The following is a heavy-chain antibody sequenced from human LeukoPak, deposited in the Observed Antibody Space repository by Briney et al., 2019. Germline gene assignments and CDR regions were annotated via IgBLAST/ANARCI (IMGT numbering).Heavy chain of an antibody. CDR1: GFTFSSYS. J-gene: IGHJ4*02. Sequence: GGSLRLSCAASGFTFSSYSMNWVRQAPGKGLEWVSSISSSSSYIYYADSVKGRFTISRDNAKNSLYLQMNSLRAEDTAVYYCARASKVVVAKYFDYWGQGTLVTVSS. CDR2: ISSSSSYI. V-gene: IGHV3-21*01. CDR3: ARASKVVVAKYFDY. D-gene: IGHD2-15*01.